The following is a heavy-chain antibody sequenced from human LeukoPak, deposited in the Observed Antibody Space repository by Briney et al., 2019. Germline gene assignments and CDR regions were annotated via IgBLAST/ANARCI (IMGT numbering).Heavy chain of an antibody. CDR2: ISYSGNT. D-gene: IGHD6-6*01. CDR3: ARGRTYRSSSWFDP. Sequence: SETLSLTCTVSGGSISNYYWSWIRQPPGKGLEWIGYISYSGNTIYNPSLKSRVTISVDTSKNQFSLKLSSVTAADTAVYYCARGRTYRSSSWFDPWGQGTLVTVSS. CDR1: GGSISNYY. J-gene: IGHJ5*02. V-gene: IGHV4-59*01.